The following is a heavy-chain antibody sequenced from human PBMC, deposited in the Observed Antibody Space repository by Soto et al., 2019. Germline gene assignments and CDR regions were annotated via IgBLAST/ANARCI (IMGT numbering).Heavy chain of an antibody. Sequence: EVQLLESGGGLVQPGGSLRLSCAASGFTFSSYAMSWVRQAPGKGLGWVSTVSGSGVSTYYADSVKGRFTFSRDNSKNTLYLQMNSLRAEDTAVYYCAKRGRGAVAFDYWGQGTLVTVSS. CDR3: AKRGRGAVAFDY. CDR1: GFTFSSYA. V-gene: IGHV3-23*01. J-gene: IGHJ4*02. D-gene: IGHD6-19*01. CDR2: VSGSGVST.